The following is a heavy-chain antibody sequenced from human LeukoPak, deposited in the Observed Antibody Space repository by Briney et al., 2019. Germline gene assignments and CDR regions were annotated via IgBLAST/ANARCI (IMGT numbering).Heavy chain of an antibody. D-gene: IGHD3-3*01. CDR1: GASINHYY. J-gene: IGHJ4*02. CDR3: ARGSRSDFGVVLNLDS. CDR2: FYYSGST. V-gene: IGHV4-59*01. Sequence: SETLSLTCTVSGASINHYYWGWIRQQPPGKGLEWIGYFYYSGSTNYNPSLKSRVSISADTSKNQFTLILTSVTAADTAVYFCARGSRSDFGVVLNLDSWGQGTLVTVSS.